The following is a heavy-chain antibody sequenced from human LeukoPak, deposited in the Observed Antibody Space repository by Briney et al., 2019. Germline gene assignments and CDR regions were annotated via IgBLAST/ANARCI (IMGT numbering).Heavy chain of an antibody. CDR3: ARAYVRIAVAGTLNWFDP. CDR1: GGSISSGSYY. CDR2: IYTSGST. J-gene: IGHJ5*02. Sequence: TLSLTCTVSGGSISSGSYYWSWIRQPAGKGLHWIGRIYTSGSTNYNPSLKSRVTISVDTTKNQFSLKLSSVTAADTAVYYCARAYVRIAVAGTLNWFDPWGQGTLVTVSS. D-gene: IGHD6-19*01. V-gene: IGHV4-61*02.